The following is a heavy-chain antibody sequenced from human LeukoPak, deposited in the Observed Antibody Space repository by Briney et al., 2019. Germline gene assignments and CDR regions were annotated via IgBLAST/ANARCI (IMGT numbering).Heavy chain of an antibody. CDR3: ARTTYYDFWSGYYTAFGYYYYYMDV. D-gene: IGHD3-3*01. V-gene: IGHV1-69*06. J-gene: IGHJ6*03. CDR1: GGTFSSYA. CDR2: IIPIFGTA. Sequence: ASVTVSCTASGGTFSSYAISWVRQAPGQGLEWMGGIIPIFGTANYAQKFQGRVTITADKSTSTAYMELSSLRSEDTAVYYCARTTYYDFWSGYYTAFGYYYYYMDVWGKGTTVTVSS.